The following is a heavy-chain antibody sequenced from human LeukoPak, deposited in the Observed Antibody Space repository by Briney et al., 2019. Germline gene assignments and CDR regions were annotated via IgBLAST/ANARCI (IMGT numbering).Heavy chain of an antibody. V-gene: IGHV1-8*01. CDR2: MNPNSGNT. Sequence: GASVKVSCKASGYTFTSYDINWVRQATGQGLEWMGWMNPNSGNTGYAQKFQGRVTMTRNTSISTAYMELSSLRSEDTAVYYCARGRHSWYLAPDYYYYMDVWGKGTTVTISS. CDR3: ARGRHSWYLAPDYYYYMDV. J-gene: IGHJ6*03. D-gene: IGHD2-15*01. CDR1: GYTFTSYD.